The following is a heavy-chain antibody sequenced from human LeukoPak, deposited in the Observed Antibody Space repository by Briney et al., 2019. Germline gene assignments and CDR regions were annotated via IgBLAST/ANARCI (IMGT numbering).Heavy chain of an antibody. V-gene: IGHV3-23*01. CDR1: GFTFSSYA. D-gene: IGHD3-22*01. CDR3: AKGALYYYDSSGYWLDY. CDR2: ISGSGGST. Sequence: GGSLRLSCAASGFTFSSYAMSWVRQAPGKGLEWVSAISGSGGSTYYADSVKGRFTISRDNSKNTLYLQMNSLRAEDTAVYYCAKGALYYYDSSGYWLDYWGQGTLVTVSS. J-gene: IGHJ4*02.